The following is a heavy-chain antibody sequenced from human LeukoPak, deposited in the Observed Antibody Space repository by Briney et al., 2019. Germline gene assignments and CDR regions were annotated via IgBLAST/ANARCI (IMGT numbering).Heavy chain of an antibody. V-gene: IGHV4-4*02. J-gene: IGHJ5*02. CDR1: GGSISSSNW. CDR3: ARRSRGWFDP. CDR2: IYHSGST. Sequence: SGTLSLACAVSGGSISSSNWWSWVRQPPGKGLEWIGEIYHSGSTNYNPSLKSRATISVDKSKNQFSLKLSSVTAADTAVYYCARRSRGWFDPWGQGTLVTVSS. D-gene: IGHD3-10*01.